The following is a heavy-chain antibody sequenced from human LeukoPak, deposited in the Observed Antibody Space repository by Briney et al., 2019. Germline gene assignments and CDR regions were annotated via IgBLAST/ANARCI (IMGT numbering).Heavy chain of an antibody. CDR1: GYTFTSYG. D-gene: IGHD3-3*01. V-gene: IGHV1-18*01. CDR3: ARGASYDFWSGYYVTYDWFDP. CDR2: ISAYNGNT. Sequence: ASVKVSCKASGYTFTSYGISWVRQAPGQGLEWMGWISAYNGNTNYAQKLQGRVTMTTDTSTSTAYMELRSLRSDDTAVYYCARGASYDFWSGYYVTYDWFDPWGQGTLVTVSS. J-gene: IGHJ5*02.